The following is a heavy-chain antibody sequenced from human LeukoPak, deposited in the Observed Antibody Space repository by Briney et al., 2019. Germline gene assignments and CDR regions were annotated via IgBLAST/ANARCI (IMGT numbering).Heavy chain of an antibody. D-gene: IGHD3-22*01. CDR2: IYYSGNT. CDR1: GGSISSSGYY. J-gene: IGHJ4*02. Sequence: SETLSLTCTVSGGSISSSGYYWSWLRQHPGKGLEWIGYIYYSGNTYYNPSLKSRVTISVDTSKNQFSLKLFSVTAADTAVYYCASEDYYDSSGYLDYWGQGTLVTVSS. V-gene: IGHV4-31*03. CDR3: ASEDYYDSSGYLDY.